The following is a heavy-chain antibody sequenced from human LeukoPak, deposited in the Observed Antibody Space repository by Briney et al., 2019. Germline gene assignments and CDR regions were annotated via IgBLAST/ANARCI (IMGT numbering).Heavy chain of an antibody. CDR2: LSGRGRDT. V-gene: IGHV3-23*01. D-gene: IGHD3-16*01. CDR1: GFTFSTYA. CDR3: AKTRAVWGSYIL. Sequence: GGSLRLSCAASGFTFSTYAMSWVRQAPGKGLEWLSALSGRGRDTFYADSVKGRFTISRDNSKNTLYLQMNSLKAEDTAVYYCAKTRAVWGSYILWGQGTLVTVSS. J-gene: IGHJ4*02.